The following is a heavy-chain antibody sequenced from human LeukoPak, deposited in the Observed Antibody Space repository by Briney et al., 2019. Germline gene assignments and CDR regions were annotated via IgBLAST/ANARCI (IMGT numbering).Heavy chain of an antibody. CDR3: AKEIKLPAAPSVWFDP. V-gene: IGHV4-39*02. J-gene: IGHJ5*02. Sequence: SGTLSLTCIVSRGSISTSHYWGWIRQPPGKGLEWIGSIYYSGSTSYNSSLKSRVTISVDTSKNQFSLKLSSVTAADTAVYYCAKEIKLPAAPSVWFDPWGQGTLVTVSS. CDR2: IYYSGST. D-gene: IGHD2-2*01. CDR1: RGSISTSHY.